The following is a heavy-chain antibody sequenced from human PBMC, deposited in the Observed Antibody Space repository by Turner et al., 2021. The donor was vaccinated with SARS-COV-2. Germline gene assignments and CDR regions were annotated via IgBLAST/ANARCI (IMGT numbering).Heavy chain of an antibody. CDR2: IIPLLVTP. D-gene: IGHD3-3*01. J-gene: IGHJ4*02. CDR1: GGTFSNHA. CDR3: ASALKRVTIFGVGTSATTFFDY. Sequence: QVQLVQSGAEVKKPGSSVQVSCRASGGTFSNHAINWVRQAPGQGLEWMGGIIPLLVTPNYAQQFQGRVTITADRSTTTAFMELGSLRSEDTAVYYCASALKRVTIFGVGTSATTFFDYWGQGTLVTVSS. V-gene: IGHV1-69*10.